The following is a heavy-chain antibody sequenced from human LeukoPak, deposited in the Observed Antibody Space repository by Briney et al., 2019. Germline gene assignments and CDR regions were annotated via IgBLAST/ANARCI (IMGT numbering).Heavy chain of an antibody. Sequence: SETLSLTCTISSGSIDNYYWSWIRQPAGKGLEWIGQIYFSGNTNYNPSFKSRVNISVDRSNNQFSLKLSSVTAADTAVYYCARHLWSEYHKFDYWGQGTLVTVSS. D-gene: IGHD3-3*01. V-gene: IGHV4-59*01. J-gene: IGHJ4*02. CDR2: IYFSGNT. CDR3: ARHLWSEYHKFDY. CDR1: SGSIDNYY.